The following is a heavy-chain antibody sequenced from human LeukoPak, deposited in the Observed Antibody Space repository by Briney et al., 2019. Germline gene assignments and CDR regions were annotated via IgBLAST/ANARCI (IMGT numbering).Heavy chain of an antibody. CDR2: IIPILDIA. J-gene: IGHJ4*02. V-gene: IGHV1-69*04. Sequence: ASVKVSCKASGGTFSSYAISWVRQAPGQGLEWRGRIIPILDIANSAQKFQGRVTITADKSTSTAYMELSSLRSEDTAVYYCARGKTAMAPNDYWGQGTLVTVSS. CDR1: GGTFSSYA. CDR3: ARGKTAMAPNDY. D-gene: IGHD5-18*01.